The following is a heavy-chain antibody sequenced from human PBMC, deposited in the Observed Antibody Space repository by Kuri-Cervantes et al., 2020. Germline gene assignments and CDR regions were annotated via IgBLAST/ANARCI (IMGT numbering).Heavy chain of an antibody. CDR3: AKEMRYAFFYGMDV. V-gene: IGHV3-7*01. Sequence: GESLKTSCAASGFTFSSYWMSWVRQAPGKGLEWVANIKQDGSEKYYVDSVKGRFTISRDNSQNTLFLQMNSLRAEDTAVYYCAKEMRYAFFYGMDVWGQGTTVTVSS. D-gene: IGHD3-16*01. CDR1: GFTFSSYW. CDR2: IKQDGSEK. J-gene: IGHJ6*02.